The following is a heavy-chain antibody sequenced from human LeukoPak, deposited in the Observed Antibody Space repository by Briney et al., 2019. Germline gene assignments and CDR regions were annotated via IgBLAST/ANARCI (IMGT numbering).Heavy chain of an antibody. CDR3: ARENIVGAYFDY. Sequence: PGGSLRLSCAASGFTLSSNWMSWVRQAPGKGLEWVANIKHDESERYYVDSVKGRFTISRDNAKNSLYLEMNSLRAEDTAVYYCARENIVGAYFDYWGQGTLVTVSS. CDR2: IKHDESER. V-gene: IGHV3-7*01. D-gene: IGHD1-26*01. J-gene: IGHJ4*02. CDR1: GFTLSSNW.